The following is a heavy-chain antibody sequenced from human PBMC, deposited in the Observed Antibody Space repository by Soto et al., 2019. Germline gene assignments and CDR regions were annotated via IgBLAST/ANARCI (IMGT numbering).Heavy chain of an antibody. J-gene: IGHJ3*02. CDR3: AGDRYDYIWGSYPDAFDI. V-gene: IGHV3-66*01. CDR1: GFTVSSNY. D-gene: IGHD3-16*02. Sequence: GGSLRLSCAASGFTVSSNYMSWVRQAPGKGLEWVSVIYSGGSTYYADSVKGRFTISRDNSKNTLYLQMNSLRAEDTAVYYCAGDRYDYIWGSYPDAFDIWGQGSMVTVSS. CDR2: IYSGGST.